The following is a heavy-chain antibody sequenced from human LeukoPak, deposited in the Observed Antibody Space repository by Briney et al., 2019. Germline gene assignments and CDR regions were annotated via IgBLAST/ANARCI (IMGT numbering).Heavy chain of an antibody. V-gene: IGHV1-46*01. CDR3: ARRYYDILTGYPGSYYYYYMDV. J-gene: IGHJ6*03. Sequence: ASVKVSCKASGYTFTSYYMHWLRQAPGQGLEWMGIIDPNDGSTNYPQKFQGRVTMTRDTSTSTVYMELSSLRSDDTAVYYCARRYYDILTGYPGSYYYYYMDVWGKGTTVTISS. D-gene: IGHD3-9*01. CDR2: IDPNDGST. CDR1: GYTFTSYY.